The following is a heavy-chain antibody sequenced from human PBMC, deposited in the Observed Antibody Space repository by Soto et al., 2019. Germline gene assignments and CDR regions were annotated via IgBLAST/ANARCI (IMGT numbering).Heavy chain of an antibody. CDR2: MNLNSGNT. D-gene: IGHD1-26*01. CDR3: ARERAGANQD. V-gene: IGHV1-8*01. J-gene: IGHJ4*02. Sequence: QVQLVQSGAEVKKPGASVKVSCKASGYTFTSYDINWVRQATGQGLEWMGWMNLNSGNTGYAQRFQGRVSITSTTSTSTAYMELSRLRSEDRAVYYCARERAGANQDWGQGTLVTVSS. CDR1: GYTFTSYD.